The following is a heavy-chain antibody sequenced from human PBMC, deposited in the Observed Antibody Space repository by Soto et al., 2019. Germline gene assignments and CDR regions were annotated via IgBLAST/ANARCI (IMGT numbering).Heavy chain of an antibody. D-gene: IGHD5-12*01. Sequence: ASVKVSCKASGYTFTGYYMHWVRQDPGQGLEWMGWINPNSGGTNYAQKFQGWVTMTRDTSISTAYMELSRLRSDDTAVYYCARDVGWMASNWFDPWGQGTLVTVSS. J-gene: IGHJ5*02. CDR3: ARDVGWMASNWFDP. V-gene: IGHV1-2*04. CDR2: INPNSGGT. CDR1: GYTFTGYY.